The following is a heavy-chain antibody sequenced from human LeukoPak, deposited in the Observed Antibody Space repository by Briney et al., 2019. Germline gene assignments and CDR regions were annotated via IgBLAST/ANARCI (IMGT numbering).Heavy chain of an antibody. CDR3: AREPGVPRRQLYYYYYGMDV. CDR1: GGSISSYY. V-gene: IGHV4-4*07. CDR2: IYTSGST. J-gene: IGHJ6*02. Sequence: SETLSLTCTVSGGSISSYYWSWIRQPAGKGLEWIGRIYTSGSTNYNPSLKSRVTMSVDTSKNQFSLKLSSMTAADTAVYYCAREPGVPRRQLYYYYYGMDVWGQGTTVTVSS. D-gene: IGHD5-24*01.